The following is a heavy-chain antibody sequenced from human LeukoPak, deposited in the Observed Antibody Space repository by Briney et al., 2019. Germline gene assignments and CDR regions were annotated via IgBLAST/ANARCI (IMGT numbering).Heavy chain of an antibody. CDR3: ATEMATSPFDY. J-gene: IGHJ4*02. CDR1: EFTFSNYW. V-gene: IGHV3-7*01. Sequence: GGSLRLSCAASEFTFSNYWMSWVRQAPGKGLEWVANIKQDGSEKYYVDSVKGRFTIPRENAKNSLYLQMNSLRAEDTAVYYCATEMATSPFDYWGQGTLVTVSS. CDR2: IKQDGSEK. D-gene: IGHD5-24*01.